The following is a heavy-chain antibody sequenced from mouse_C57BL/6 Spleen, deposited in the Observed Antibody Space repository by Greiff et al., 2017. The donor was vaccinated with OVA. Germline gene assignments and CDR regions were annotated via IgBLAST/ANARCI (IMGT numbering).Heavy chain of an antibody. CDR2: INPSSGYT. CDR1: GYTFTSYW. V-gene: IGHV1-7*01. CDR3: AIDSSGYEGFAY. J-gene: IGHJ3*01. Sequence: QVQLQQSGAELAKPGASVKLSCKASGYTFTSYWMHWVKQRPGQGLEWIGYINPSSGYTKYNQKFKDKATLTADKSSSTAYMQLSSLTYEDSAVYDCAIDSSGYEGFAYWGQGTLVTVSA. D-gene: IGHD3-2*02.